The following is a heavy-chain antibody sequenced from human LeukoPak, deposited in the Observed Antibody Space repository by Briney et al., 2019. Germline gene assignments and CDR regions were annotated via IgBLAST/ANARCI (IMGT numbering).Heavy chain of an antibody. Sequence: GASVKVSCKASGYTFTGYYMHWVRQAPGQGLEWMGWINPNSGGTNYAQKFRGRVTMTRDTSISTAYMELSRLRSDDTAVYYCARDPAYGDYVWFDPWGQGTLVTVSS. CDR3: ARDPAYGDYVWFDP. CDR2: INPNSGGT. V-gene: IGHV1-2*02. CDR1: GYTFTGYY. J-gene: IGHJ5*02. D-gene: IGHD4-17*01.